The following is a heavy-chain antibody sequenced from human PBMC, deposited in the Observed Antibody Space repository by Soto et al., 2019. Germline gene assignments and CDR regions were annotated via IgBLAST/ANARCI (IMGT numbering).Heavy chain of an antibody. CDR1: NYSISSGYY. Sequence: SETLSLTCTVSNYSISSGYYWGWIRQSPGEGLEWIVSMYHSGTTYYNPSLKSRVTISIDTSKNQFSLKLTSVTSADTAVYFCARVAFGPIDYWGQGTLVTVS. J-gene: IGHJ4*02. V-gene: IGHV4-38-2*02. CDR2: MYHSGTT. CDR3: ARVAFGPIDY. D-gene: IGHD3-16*01.